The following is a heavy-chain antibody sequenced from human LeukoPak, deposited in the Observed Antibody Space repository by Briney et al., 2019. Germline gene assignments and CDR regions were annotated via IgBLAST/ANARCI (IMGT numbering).Heavy chain of an antibody. V-gene: IGHV3-33*06. CDR3: AKDRSSSLRYYGMDV. CDR2: IWYDGSNK. Sequence: PGGSLRLSCAASGFTFSSYGMHWVRQAPGKGLEWVAVIWYDGSNKYYADSVKGRFTISRDNSKNTLYLQMNSLRAEDTTVYYCAKDRSSSLRYYGMDVWGQGTTVTVSS. D-gene: IGHD6-6*01. CDR1: GFTFSSYG. J-gene: IGHJ6*02.